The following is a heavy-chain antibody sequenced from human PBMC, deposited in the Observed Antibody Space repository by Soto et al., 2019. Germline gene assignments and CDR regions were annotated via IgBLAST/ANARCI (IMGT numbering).Heavy chain of an antibody. D-gene: IGHD3-10*01. V-gene: IGHV1-18*01. Sequence: QVHLVQSGAEVMKPGASVKVSCKASGYIFTTYGISWVRQAPGQGLEWMGWISAYNGNTNYAQKFQGRVTMTTDASTNTAYMELRSLRSDDTDVYYCARFAMVRPNDYWGQGTLVTVSS. CDR3: ARFAMVRPNDY. J-gene: IGHJ4*02. CDR1: GYIFTTYG. CDR2: ISAYNGNT.